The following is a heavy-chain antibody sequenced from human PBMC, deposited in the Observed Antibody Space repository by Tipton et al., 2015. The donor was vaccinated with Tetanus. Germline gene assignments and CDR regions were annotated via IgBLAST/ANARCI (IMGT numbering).Heavy chain of an antibody. D-gene: IGHD2-21*01. CDR3: ARLTGHSMDVVDYYYFGMDV. CDR2: INQRGT. J-gene: IGHJ6*02. Sequence: GLVKPSETLSLTCSVSGGSLRRSSYYWSWIRQPPGGGLEWIGEINQRGTSYNPSLKTRATISVDSSKTQLFLNLTSVTAADTAVYYCARLTGHSMDVVDYYYFGMDVWGQGTKVTVSS. V-gene: IGHV4-34*01. CDR1: GGSLRRSSYY.